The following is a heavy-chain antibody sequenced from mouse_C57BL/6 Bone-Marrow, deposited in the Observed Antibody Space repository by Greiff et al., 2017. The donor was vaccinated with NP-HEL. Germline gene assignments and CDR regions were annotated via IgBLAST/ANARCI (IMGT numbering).Heavy chain of an antibody. J-gene: IGHJ3*01. CDR3: ARLTTVTY. D-gene: IGHD1-1*01. Sequence: EVQLQQSGPGLVKPSQSLSLTCSVTGYSITSGYYWNWIRQFPGNKLEWMGYISYDGSNNYNPSLKNRIPITRDNSKNQFFLKLNSVTTEDTATYYCARLTTVTYWGQGTLVTVSA. CDR1: GYSITSGYY. CDR2: ISYDGSN. V-gene: IGHV3-6*01.